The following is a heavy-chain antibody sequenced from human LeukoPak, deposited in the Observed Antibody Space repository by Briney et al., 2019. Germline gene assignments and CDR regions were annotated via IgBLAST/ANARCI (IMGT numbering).Heavy chain of an antibody. CDR1: GGTFSSYA. V-gene: IGHV1-69*13. CDR2: IIPLFGTV. J-gene: IGHJ2*01. CDR3: ARAINWYFDL. Sequence: ASVKVSCKASGGTFSSYAFSWVRQAPGQGLEWMGGIIPLFGTVNYAQKFQDRVTITADESTSTAYMELSSLRSEDTAVYYCARAINWYFDLWGRGTLVTVSP.